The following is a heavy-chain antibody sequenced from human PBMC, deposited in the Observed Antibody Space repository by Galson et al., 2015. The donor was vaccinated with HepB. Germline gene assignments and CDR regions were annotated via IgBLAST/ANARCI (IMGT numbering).Heavy chain of an antibody. J-gene: IGHJ4*02. CDR3: ARGDHSNLYSSSFSDY. Sequence: SLRLSCAASGFTFSSYSMNWVRQAPGKGLEWVSSISSSSSYIYYADSVKGRFTISRDNAKNSLYLQMNSLRAEDTAVYYCARGDHSNLYSSSFSDYWGQGTLVTVSS. D-gene: IGHD6-13*01. CDR1: GFTFSSYS. CDR2: ISSSSSYI. V-gene: IGHV3-21*01.